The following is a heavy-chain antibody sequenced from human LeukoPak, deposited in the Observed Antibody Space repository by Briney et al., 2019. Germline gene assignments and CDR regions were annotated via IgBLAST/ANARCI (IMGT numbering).Heavy chain of an antibody. CDR2: IYYSGST. CDR3: ARSHNWFDP. CDR1: GGSFSGYY. V-gene: IGHV4-31*11. J-gene: IGHJ5*02. Sequence: TLSLTCAVYGGSFSGYYWSWIRQHPGKGLEWIGYIYYSGSTYYNPSLKSRVTISVDTSKNQFSLKLSSVTAADTAVYYCARSHNWFDPWGQGTLVTVSS.